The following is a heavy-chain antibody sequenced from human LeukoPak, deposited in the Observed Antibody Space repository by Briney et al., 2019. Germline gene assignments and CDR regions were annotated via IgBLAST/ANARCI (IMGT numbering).Heavy chain of an antibody. D-gene: IGHD3-3*01. V-gene: IGHV4-31*03. CDR1: GGSISSGGYY. CDR3: ARVTRIFGVVIGHYYYYMDV. J-gene: IGHJ6*03. CDR2: IYYSGST. Sequence: SETLSLTCTVSGGSISSGGYYWSWIRQHPGKGLEWIGYIYYSGSTYYNPPLKSRVTISVDTSKNQFSLKLSSVTAADTAVYYCARVTRIFGVVIGHYYYYMDVWGKGTTVTVSS.